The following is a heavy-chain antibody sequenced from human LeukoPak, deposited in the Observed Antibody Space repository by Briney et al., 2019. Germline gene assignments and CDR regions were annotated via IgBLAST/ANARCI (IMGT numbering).Heavy chain of an antibody. CDR3: ARDCTMVLLSFCY. D-gene: IGHD3-10*01. J-gene: IGHJ4*02. Sequence: KPGASVKVSCKASGYTFTSYGISWVRQAPGQGLEWMGGIIPIFGTANYAQKFQGRVTITADKSTSTAYMELSSLRSEDTAVYYCARDCTMVLLSFCYWGQGTLVTVSS. V-gene: IGHV1-69*06. CDR1: GYTFTSYG. CDR2: IIPIFGTA.